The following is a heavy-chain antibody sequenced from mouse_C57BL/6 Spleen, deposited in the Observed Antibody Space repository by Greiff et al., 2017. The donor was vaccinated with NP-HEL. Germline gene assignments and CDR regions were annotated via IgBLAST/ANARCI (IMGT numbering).Heavy chain of an antibody. Sequence: EVQRVESGGGLVQPGGSLSLSCAASGFTFTDYYMSWVRQPPGKALEWLGFIRNKATGYTTEYSASVKGRFTISRDNSQSILYLQMNALRAEDSATYYCARSSTGTMDYWGQGTTLTVSS. CDR3: ARSSTGTMDY. V-gene: IGHV7-3*01. J-gene: IGHJ2*01. CDR2: IRNKATGYTT. D-gene: IGHD4-1*02. CDR1: GFTFTDYY.